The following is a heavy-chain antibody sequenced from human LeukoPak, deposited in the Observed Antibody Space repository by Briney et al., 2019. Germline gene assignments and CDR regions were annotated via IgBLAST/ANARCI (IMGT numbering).Heavy chain of an antibody. Sequence: PGGSLRLSCAASGYTFTSYGISWVRQAPGQGLEWMGWISAYNGNTNYAQKLQGRVTMTTDTSTSTAYMELRSLRSDDTAVYYCARDRALYCSGGSWCPNDAFDIWGQGTMVTVSS. CDR3: ARDRALYCSGGSWCPNDAFDI. CDR2: ISAYNGNT. J-gene: IGHJ3*02. CDR1: GYTFTSYG. D-gene: IGHD2-15*01. V-gene: IGHV1-18*01.